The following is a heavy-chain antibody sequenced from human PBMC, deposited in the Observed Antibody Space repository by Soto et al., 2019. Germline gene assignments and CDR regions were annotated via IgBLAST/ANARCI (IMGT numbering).Heavy chain of an antibody. CDR2: ISAYNGNT. CDR1: GYTFTSYG. J-gene: IGHJ4*02. D-gene: IGHD3-22*01. V-gene: IGHV1-18*01. CDR3: AAPQTYDSSGYYGY. Sequence: ASVKVSCKASGYTFTSYGISWVRQAPGQGLEWMGWISAYNGNTNYAQKLQGRVTMTTDTSTSTAYMELRSLRSEDTAVYYCAAPQTYDSSGYYGYWGQGTLVTVSS.